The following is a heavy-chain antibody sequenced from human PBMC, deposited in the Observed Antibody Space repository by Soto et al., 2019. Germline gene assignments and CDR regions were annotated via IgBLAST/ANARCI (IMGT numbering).Heavy chain of an antibody. Sequence: ASVNVSCKSSGYTFSGFYIHWVRQAPGQGLEWMGWINPNSGGTKSAEKFQGRVTMTRDTSISTAYMELSRLTSDDTAVYYCASAAVTGTAGLDFWGQGTQVTVSS. V-gene: IGHV1-2*02. J-gene: IGHJ4*02. CDR3: ASAAVTGTAGLDF. D-gene: IGHD6-19*01. CDR1: GYTFSGFY. CDR2: INPNSGGT.